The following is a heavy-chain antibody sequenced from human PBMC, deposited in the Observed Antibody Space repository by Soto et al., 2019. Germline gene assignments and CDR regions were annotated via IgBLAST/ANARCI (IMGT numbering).Heavy chain of an antibody. CDR2: ISSTTNYI. J-gene: IGHJ4*02. V-gene: IGHV3-21*06. Sequence: GGSLRLSSAASGFTFNRYSMNWVRQAPGKGLEWVSSISSTTNYIYYGDSMKGRFTISRDNAKNSLYLEMNSLRAEDTAVYYCARESEDLTSNFDYWGQGTLVTVSS. CDR1: GFTFNRYS. CDR3: ARESEDLTSNFDY.